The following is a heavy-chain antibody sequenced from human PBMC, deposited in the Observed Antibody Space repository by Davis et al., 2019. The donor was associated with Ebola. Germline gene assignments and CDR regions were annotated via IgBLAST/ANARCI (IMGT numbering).Heavy chain of an antibody. CDR3: ASVSYGLDY. V-gene: IGHV3-30*02. J-gene: IGHJ4*02. CDR2: IRYDGSST. D-gene: IGHD5-18*01. CDR1: GFTFSRSG. Sequence: PGGSLRLSCAASGFTFSRSGMHWVRQAPGKGPEWVAFIRYDGSSTYFADSVKGRFTIYRDNSKNTLYLQMNSLRAEDTAVYYCASVSYGLDYWGQGTLVTVSS.